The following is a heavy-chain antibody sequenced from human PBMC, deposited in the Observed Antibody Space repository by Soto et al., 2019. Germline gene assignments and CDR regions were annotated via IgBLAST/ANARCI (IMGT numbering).Heavy chain of an antibody. CDR1: GFSFSTYN. J-gene: IGHJ5*02. CDR2: IDASSTHI. CDR3: VRQQYDFLVDP. V-gene: IGHV3-21*01. D-gene: IGHD3-16*01. Sequence: EVQLVESGGGLVKPGGSLRLSCAASGFSFSTYNMNWVRQAPGKGLEWVSSIDASSTHIYYADSVKGRFTISRDNGKSSLYLQMDGLRAEDTALYYCVRQQYDFLVDPWGQGTLVTVSS.